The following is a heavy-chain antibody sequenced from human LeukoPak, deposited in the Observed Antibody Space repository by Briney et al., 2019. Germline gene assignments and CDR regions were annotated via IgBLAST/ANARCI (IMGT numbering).Heavy chain of an antibody. Sequence: GGSLRLSCAASGFTFSTYWMHWVRQAPGKGLVWVSRIKYDGSMTTYGDSVKGRFSISRDNAKNTVDLQMNSLRAEDTAVYYCAKGKTVTHHFDYWGQGTLVTVSS. D-gene: IGHD4-17*01. CDR2: IKYDGSMT. CDR1: GFTFSTYW. CDR3: AKGKTVTHHFDY. V-gene: IGHV3-74*01. J-gene: IGHJ4*02.